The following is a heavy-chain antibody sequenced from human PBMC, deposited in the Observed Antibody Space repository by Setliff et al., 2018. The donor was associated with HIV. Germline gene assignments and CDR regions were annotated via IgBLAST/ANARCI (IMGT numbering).Heavy chain of an antibody. J-gene: IGHJ2*01. CDR1: GGSLSDSY. Sequence: SETLSLTCAVYGGSLSDSYYNWIRQPPGKGLEWIGQISHSGTTSYNSSLKSRVAMSVDMSKNLFSLTLNSLTAADTAVYYCARHQRLPGLQPPYWYFDLWGRGTLVTVSP. V-gene: IGHV4-34*01. CDR3: ARHQRLPGLQPPYWYFDL. CDR2: ISHSGTT. D-gene: IGHD6-25*01.